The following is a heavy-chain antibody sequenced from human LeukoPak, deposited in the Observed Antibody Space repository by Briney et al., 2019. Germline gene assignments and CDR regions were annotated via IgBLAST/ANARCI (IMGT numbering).Heavy chain of an antibody. J-gene: IGHJ4*02. Sequence: ASVKVSCKASGYTFTSYDINWVRQATGQGLEWMGWMNPNSGNTGYAQKFQGRVTITRNTSISTPYMELSSLRSEDTAVYYCARGLAYYGSGSFFDYWGQGTLVTVSS. CDR3: ARGLAYYGSGSFFDY. CDR1: GYTFTSYD. CDR2: MNPNSGNT. D-gene: IGHD3-10*01. V-gene: IGHV1-8*03.